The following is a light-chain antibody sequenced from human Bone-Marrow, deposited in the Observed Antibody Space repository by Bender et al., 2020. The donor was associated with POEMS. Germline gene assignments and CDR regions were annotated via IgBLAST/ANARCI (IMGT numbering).Light chain of an antibody. J-gene: IGLJ2*01. Sequence: SYELTQPPSVSVSPGQTASITCSGNELGNKYVCWYQQKPGQSPVLVIYQDARRPSGIPERFSGSNSGNTATLTISGTQALDEADYYCQAWDNSAAVVFGGGTKLTVL. V-gene: IGLV3-1*01. CDR3: QAWDNSAAVV. CDR1: ELGNKY. CDR2: QDA.